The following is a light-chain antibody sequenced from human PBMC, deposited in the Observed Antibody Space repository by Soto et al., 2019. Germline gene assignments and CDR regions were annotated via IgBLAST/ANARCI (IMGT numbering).Light chain of an antibody. Sequence: IQMTQSPSSLSASVGDRVTITCQASQDISKNLNWYQQKPGKAPKLLIYDASSLQTGVPSSFSGSGSATQFTFTISSLQPEDVETYYCQQYDNLLPITFGQGTRLEIK. CDR2: DAS. CDR3: QQYDNLLPIT. V-gene: IGKV1-33*01. CDR1: QDISKN. J-gene: IGKJ5*01.